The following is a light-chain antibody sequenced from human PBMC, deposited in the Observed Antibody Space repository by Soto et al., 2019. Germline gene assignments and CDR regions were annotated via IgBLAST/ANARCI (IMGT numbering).Light chain of an antibody. CDR2: AAS. V-gene: IGKV1-39*01. J-gene: IGKJ2*01. CDR3: QQSYSTPLT. CDR1: QSVSSY. Sequence: DIQMTQSPSSLSASVGDRVTITCRASQSVSSYLNWYQQKPGKAPKILIYAASSLQSGVPSRFSGSGSGTDFTLTISSLQLEDFATYYCQQSYSTPLTFGRGTKLEIK.